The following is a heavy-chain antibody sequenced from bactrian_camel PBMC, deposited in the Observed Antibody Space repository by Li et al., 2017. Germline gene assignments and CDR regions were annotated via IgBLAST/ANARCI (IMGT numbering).Heavy chain of an antibody. V-gene: IGHV3S55*01. CDR3: AMGRKWGFSTLPRWEQYMY. Sequence: HVQLVESGGGSVQAGGSLTLSCTVFRFTFGGREMHWYRQASGNECELVASIRRGGSTYYMDSVKDRFTISQDNAKNTVYLQMDSLKTDDSAMYYCAMGRKWGFSTLPRWEQYMYGGQGTQVTVS. CDR1: RFTFGGRE. CDR2: IRRGGST. D-gene: IGHD3*01. J-gene: IGHJ4*01.